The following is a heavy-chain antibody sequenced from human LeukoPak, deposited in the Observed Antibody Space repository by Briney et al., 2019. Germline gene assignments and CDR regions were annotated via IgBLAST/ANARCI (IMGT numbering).Heavy chain of an antibody. CDR2: ISRSSRTI. Sequence: GGSLRLSCAAPGFTFSSYSMNGVRQAPGKGLEWVAYISRSSRTIYYADSVKGRFTISRDNAKNSLYLQMNSLRAEDTAVYYCARDLSRFTSVDRPYDYWGQGTLVTVSS. CDR3: ARDLSRFTSVDRPYDY. CDR1: GFTFSSYS. J-gene: IGHJ4*02. D-gene: IGHD2/OR15-2a*01. V-gene: IGHV3-48*01.